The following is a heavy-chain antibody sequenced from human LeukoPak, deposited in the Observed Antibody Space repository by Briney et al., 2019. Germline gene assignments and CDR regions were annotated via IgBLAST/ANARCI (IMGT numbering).Heavy chain of an antibody. CDR1: GDRVSTNNAA. V-gene: IGHV6-1*01. Sequence: SQTLSLTCAISGDRVSTNNAAWSWIRQSPSRGLEWLGRTYYRSKWYNYYAGSVKSRIIFNPDTSKNQFSLQLNSVTPEDTAAYYRAREKVLLAATHYYGMDVWGQGTTVTVPS. CDR3: AREKVLLAATHYYGMDV. J-gene: IGHJ6*02. CDR2: TYYRSKWYN. D-gene: IGHD2-15*01.